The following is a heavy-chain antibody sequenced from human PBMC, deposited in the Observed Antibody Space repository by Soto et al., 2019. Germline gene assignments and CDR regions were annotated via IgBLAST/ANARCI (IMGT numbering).Heavy chain of an antibody. J-gene: IGHJ5*02. CDR3: AREPSRYCSGGSCYFNWFDP. V-gene: IGHV1-18*01. CDR1: GYTFTSYA. Sequence: GASVKVSCKASGYTFTSYAMHWVRQAPGQRLGWMGWISAYNGNTNYAQKLQGRVTMTTDTSTSTAYMELRSLRSDDTAVYYCAREPSRYCSGGSCYFNWFDPWGQGTLVTVSS. D-gene: IGHD2-15*01. CDR2: ISAYNGNT.